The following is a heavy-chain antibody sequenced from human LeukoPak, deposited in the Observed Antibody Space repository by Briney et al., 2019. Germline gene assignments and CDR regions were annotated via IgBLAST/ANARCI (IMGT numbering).Heavy chain of an antibody. CDR2: ISYDGSNK. Sequence: GGSLRLSCAGSGFTFSSYAMHWVRRAPGKGLEWVAVISYDGSNKFYADSVKGRFTISRVNSKNTLYLQMNSLRAEDTAVYYCERVGGYGPYYFDYWGQGTLVTVSS. J-gene: IGHJ4*02. CDR1: GFTFSSYA. V-gene: IGHV3-30-3*01. D-gene: IGHD5-18*01. CDR3: ERVGGYGPYYFDY.